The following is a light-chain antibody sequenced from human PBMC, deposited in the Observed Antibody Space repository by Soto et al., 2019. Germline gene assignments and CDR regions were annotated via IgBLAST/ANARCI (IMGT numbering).Light chain of an antibody. Sequence: DIQMTQSPSSLSASVGDSVTISCRAGQSISTYLHWYQQKPGTAPRLLISRASSVQSGVPPRFSVGASGRDFTLTISSLRPEDIGTYFCQQTYSVPWTFGPGTRVEI. CDR1: QSISTY. V-gene: IGKV1-39*01. CDR3: QQTYSVPWT. J-gene: IGKJ1*01. CDR2: RAS.